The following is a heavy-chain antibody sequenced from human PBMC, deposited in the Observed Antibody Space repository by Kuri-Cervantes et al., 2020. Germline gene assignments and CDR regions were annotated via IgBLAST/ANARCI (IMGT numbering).Heavy chain of an antibody. V-gene: IGHV4-4*07. CDR1: GGSISSYY. J-gene: IGHJ6*02. Sequence: GSLRLSCTVSGGSISSYYWSWIRQPAGKGLEWIGRIYTSGSTNYNPSLKSRVTISADTSKNQFSLKLSSVTAADTAVCYCARPGGGFFWSAYYGDGMDVWGQGTTVTVSS. CDR3: ARPGGGFFWSAYYGDGMDV. CDR2: IYTSGST. D-gene: IGHD3-3*01.